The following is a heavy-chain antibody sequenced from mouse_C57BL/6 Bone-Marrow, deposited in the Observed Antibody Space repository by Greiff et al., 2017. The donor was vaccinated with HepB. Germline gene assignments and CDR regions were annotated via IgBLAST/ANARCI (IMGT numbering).Heavy chain of an antibody. J-gene: IGHJ3*01. Sequence: DVMLVESGGGLVQPKGSLKLSCAASGFSFNTYAMNWVRQAPGKGLEWVARIRSKSNNYATYYADSVKDRFTISRDDSESMLYLQMNNLKTEDTAMYYCVRFYDGYYPFAYWGQGTLVTVSA. CDR2: IRSKSNNYAT. D-gene: IGHD2-3*01. V-gene: IGHV10-1*01. CDR3: VRFYDGYYPFAY. CDR1: GFSFNTYA.